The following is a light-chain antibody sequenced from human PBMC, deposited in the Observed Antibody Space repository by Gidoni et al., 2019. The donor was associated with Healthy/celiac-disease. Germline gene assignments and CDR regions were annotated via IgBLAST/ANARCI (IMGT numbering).Light chain of an antibody. Sequence: DIVMTQSPLSLHVTPGEPASISCRSSQSLLHSKGYNYLDWYLQKPGQSPQLLIYCGSNLASGVPDRFSGSGSGTDFTLKISRVEAEDVGVYYCMQALQTPLTFGGGTKVEIK. CDR3: MQALQTPLT. J-gene: IGKJ4*01. V-gene: IGKV2-28*01. CDR1: QSLLHSKGYNY. CDR2: CGS.